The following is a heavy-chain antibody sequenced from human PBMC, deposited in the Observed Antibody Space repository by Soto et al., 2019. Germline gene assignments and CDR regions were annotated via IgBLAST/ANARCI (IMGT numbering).Heavy chain of an antibody. Sequence: ASVKVSCKASGYTFTTYYIHWVRQAPGQRLEWMARINASNGNTKYSQKFQVRVTITRDTSASTAYMELSSLRSEDTAVYYCARGPGGPDGPGDYWGQGTLVTVSS. CDR1: GYTFTTYY. CDR3: ARGPGGPDGPGDY. CDR2: INASNGNT. J-gene: IGHJ4*02. D-gene: IGHD2-15*01. V-gene: IGHV1-3*01.